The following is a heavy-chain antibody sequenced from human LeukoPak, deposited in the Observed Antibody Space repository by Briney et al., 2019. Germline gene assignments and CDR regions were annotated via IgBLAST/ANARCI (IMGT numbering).Heavy chain of an antibody. D-gene: IGHD4-17*01. CDR1: GFTFSSYG. J-gene: IGHJ6*03. CDR3: AKEVSDYVTYYYMDV. Sequence: GGSLRLSCAASGFTFSSYGMHWVRQAPGKGLEWVAVISYDGSNKYYADSVKGRFTTSRDNSKNTLYLQMNNLTTEDTAVYYCAKEVSDYVTYYYMDVWGKGTTVTISS. CDR2: ISYDGSNK. V-gene: IGHV3-30*18.